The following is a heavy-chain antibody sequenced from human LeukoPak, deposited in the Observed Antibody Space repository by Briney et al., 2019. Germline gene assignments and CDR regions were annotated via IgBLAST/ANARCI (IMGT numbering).Heavy chain of an antibody. V-gene: IGHV4-59*08. CDR2: IYYSGST. Sequence: SETLSLTCTVSGGSISSYYWSWIRQPPGKGREWIGYIYYSGSTNYNPSLKSRVTISVDTSKNQFSLKLSSVTAADTAVYYCASYDFWSGSPRSYWGQGTLVTVSS. CDR1: GGSISSYY. D-gene: IGHD3-3*01. J-gene: IGHJ4*02. CDR3: ASYDFWSGSPRSY.